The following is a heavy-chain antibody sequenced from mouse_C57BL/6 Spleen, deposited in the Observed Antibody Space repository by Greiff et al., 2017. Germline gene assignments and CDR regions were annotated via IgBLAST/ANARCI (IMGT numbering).Heavy chain of an antibody. V-gene: IGHV1-55*01. CDR3: ARPDGSRGDY. Sequence: QVQLKQPGAELVKPGASVKMSCKASGYTFTSYWITWVKQRPGQGLEWIGDIYPGSGSTNYNEKFKSKATLTVDTSSSTAYMQLRSLTSEDSAVYYCARPDGSRGDYWGQGTSVTVSS. J-gene: IGHJ4*01. D-gene: IGHD1-1*01. CDR1: GYTFTSYW. CDR2: IYPGSGST.